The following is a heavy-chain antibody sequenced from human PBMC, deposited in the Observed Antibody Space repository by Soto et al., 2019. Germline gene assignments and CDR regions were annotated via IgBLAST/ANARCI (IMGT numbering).Heavy chain of an antibody. J-gene: IGHJ4*02. CDR2: TNRDGSEK. CDR3: SGGVGDAF. D-gene: IGHD1-26*01. V-gene: IGHV3-7*04. Sequence: EVHLVESGGGLVQTGGSLRLSCAISESTVRRDWMNWVRQAPGKGLEWVAHTNRDGSEKYYVDSVKGRFTISRDNAKNSLYLQMNSLRAGDTAMYYCSGGVGDAFWGQGTLVTVSS. CDR1: ESTVRRDW.